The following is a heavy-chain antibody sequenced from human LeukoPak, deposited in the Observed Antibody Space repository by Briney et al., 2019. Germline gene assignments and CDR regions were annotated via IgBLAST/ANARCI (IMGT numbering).Heavy chain of an antibody. V-gene: IGHV4-39*07. CDR2: ISIYYSGST. Sequence: PSETLSLTCTVSDGSINSRGYYWAWIRQPPGKGLEWIGSISIYYSGSTYYNPSLKSRVTISVDTSKNQFSLKLSSVTAADTAVYYCARVREFLRRLVALGVWGKGTTVTVSS. CDR3: ARVREFLRRLVALGV. CDR1: DGSINSRGYY. J-gene: IGHJ6*04. D-gene: IGHD5-12*01.